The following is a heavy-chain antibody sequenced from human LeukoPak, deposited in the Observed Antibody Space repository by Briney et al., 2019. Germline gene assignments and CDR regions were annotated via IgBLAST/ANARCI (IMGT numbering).Heavy chain of an antibody. CDR3: ARGRATADY. Sequence: SETLSLTCAVYGGSFSGYYWSWIRQPPGKGLEWIGEINHSGSTNYNPSLKSRVTISVDTSKNQFSLKLSSVTAADTAVYYCARGRATADYWGLGTLVTVSS. J-gene: IGHJ4*02. CDR1: GGSFSGYY. CDR2: INHSGST. D-gene: IGHD1-26*01. V-gene: IGHV4-34*01.